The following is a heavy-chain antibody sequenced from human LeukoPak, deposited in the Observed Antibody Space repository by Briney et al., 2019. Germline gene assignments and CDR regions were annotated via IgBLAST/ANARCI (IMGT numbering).Heavy chain of an antibody. CDR3: ARLKQGEGIGAFDI. J-gene: IGHJ3*02. D-gene: IGHD3-16*01. V-gene: IGHV1-69*06. CDR1: GGTFSSYA. CDR2: IIPIFGTA. Sequence: SVKVSCKASGGTFSSYAISWVRQAPGQGPEWMGGIIPIFGTANYAQKFQGRVTITADKSTSTAYMELSSLRSEDTAVYYCARLKQGEGIGAFDIWGQGTMVTVSS.